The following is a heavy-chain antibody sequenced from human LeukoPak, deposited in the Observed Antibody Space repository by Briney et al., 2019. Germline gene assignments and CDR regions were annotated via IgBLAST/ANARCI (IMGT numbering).Heavy chain of an antibody. D-gene: IGHD5-18*01. J-gene: IGHJ4*02. V-gene: IGHV3-23*01. Sequence: PGGSLRLSCTASGFTFGDYAMSWVRQAPGKGLEWVSAISGSGGSTYYADSVKGRFTISRDNSKNTLYLQMNSLRAEDTAVYYCAKDFWNSCGFTGPVNEFDYWGQGTLVTVSS. CDR2: ISGSGGST. CDR3: AKDFWNSCGFTGPVNEFDY. CDR1: GFTFGDYA.